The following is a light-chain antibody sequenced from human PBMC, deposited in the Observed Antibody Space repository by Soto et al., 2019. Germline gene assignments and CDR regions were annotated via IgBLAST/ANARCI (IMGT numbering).Light chain of an antibody. CDR2: AAS. CDR1: QSISSSD. J-gene: IGKJ1*01. CDR3: QHYGSSSWT. Sequence: EIVLTKSPGTLSLSPGERATLSCRASQSISSSDLAWYQHRPGQAPRLLIYAASSRATGIPVRLSGSGSGTDFTLSISRLEPEDSAVYYCQHYGSSSWTFGQGSNVDI. V-gene: IGKV3-20*01.